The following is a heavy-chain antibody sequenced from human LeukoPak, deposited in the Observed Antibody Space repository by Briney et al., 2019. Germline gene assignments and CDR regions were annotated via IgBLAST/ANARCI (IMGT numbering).Heavy chain of an antibody. CDR1: GGSISSDDFY. CDR2: ISYSGST. CDR3: ARQNDGYNNYFDY. Sequence: KASETLSLTCSVTGGSISSDDFYWGWIRQPPGKGLEWIGTISYSGSTYYNPSLKSRVTISVDTSMNQFSLKLSSVTAADTAVYYCARQNDGYNNYFDYWGQGTLVTVSS. D-gene: IGHD5-24*01. J-gene: IGHJ4*02. V-gene: IGHV4-39*01.